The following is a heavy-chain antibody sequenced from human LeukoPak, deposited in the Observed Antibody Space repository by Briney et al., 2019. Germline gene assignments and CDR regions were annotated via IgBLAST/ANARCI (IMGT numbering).Heavy chain of an antibody. CDR3: ARDDYSSGWYRFDY. V-gene: IGHV6-1*01. J-gene: IGHJ4*02. CDR2: TYYRSKWYN. D-gene: IGHD6-19*01. Sequence: SQTLSLTFAISGDSLSQSPSRGLEWLGRTYYRSKWYNDYAVSVKSRITINPDTSKNQFSLQLNSVTPEDTAVYYCARDDYSSGWYRFDYWGQGTLVTVSS. CDR1: GDSL.